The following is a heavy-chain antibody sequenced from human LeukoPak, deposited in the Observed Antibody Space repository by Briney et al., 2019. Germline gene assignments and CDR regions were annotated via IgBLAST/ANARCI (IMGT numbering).Heavy chain of an antibody. Sequence: SETLSLTCTVSGGSISSYYWSWIRQPAGKGLEWIGRIYTSGSTNYNPSLKSRVTISVDTSKNQFSLKLSSVTAVDTAVYYCARFKRYDILTGYYQGWFDPWGQGTLVTVSS. CDR2: IYTSGST. D-gene: IGHD3-9*01. V-gene: IGHV4-4*07. J-gene: IGHJ5*02. CDR3: ARFKRYDILTGYYQGWFDP. CDR1: GGSISSYY.